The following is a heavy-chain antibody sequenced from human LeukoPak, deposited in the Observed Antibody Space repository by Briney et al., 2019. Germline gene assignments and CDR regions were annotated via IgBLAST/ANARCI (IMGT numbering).Heavy chain of an antibody. CDR3: ATVAGHDVRGVSTFYFDY. V-gene: IGHV3-33*01. CDR2: IWYDGSNK. D-gene: IGHD3-10*02. CDR1: GFTFRNYG. J-gene: IGHJ4*02. Sequence: GGSLRLSCAASGFTFRNYGMHWVRRAPGKGLEGVAVIWYDGSNKYYADSVKGRFTISRDNSKNTLYMQMNSLGDEDTAVYYCATVAGHDVRGVSTFYFDYWGQGTLVTASS.